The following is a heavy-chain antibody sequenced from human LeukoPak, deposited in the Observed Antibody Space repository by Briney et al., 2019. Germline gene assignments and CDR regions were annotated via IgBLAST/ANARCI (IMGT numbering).Heavy chain of an antibody. Sequence: SETLSLTCTVSGGSISSGSYYWRWIRQPPGKGLEWIGEINHSGSTTYNPSLKSRVTMSVDTSKNQFSLKLNSVTAADTAVYYCASSGWYRGYWGQGTLVTVSS. CDR3: ASSGWYRGY. CDR2: INHSGST. CDR1: GGSISSGSYY. D-gene: IGHD6-19*01. J-gene: IGHJ4*02. V-gene: IGHV4-39*07.